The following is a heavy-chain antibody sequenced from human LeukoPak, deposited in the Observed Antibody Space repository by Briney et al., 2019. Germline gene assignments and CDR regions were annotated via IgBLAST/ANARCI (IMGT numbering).Heavy chain of an antibody. V-gene: IGHV4-61*08. Sequence: SETLSLTCTVSGGSIGSGDFHWSWIRQPPGKGLEWIGYINYSGSTNYNPSLKSRVTISVDTSKNQFSLKLSSVTAADTAVYYCARGRLRQSVYVSAAGSPGWFDPWGQGTLVTVSS. J-gene: IGHJ5*02. D-gene: IGHD6-13*01. CDR3: ARGRLRQSVYVSAAGSPGWFDP. CDR2: INYSGST. CDR1: GGSIGSGDFH.